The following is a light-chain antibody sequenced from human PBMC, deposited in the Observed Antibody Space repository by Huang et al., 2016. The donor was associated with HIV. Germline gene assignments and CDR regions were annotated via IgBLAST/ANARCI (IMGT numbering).Light chain of an antibody. Sequence: DVVLTQSPLSLPVTLGQPASISCWSSQSLIYSDGNTYLSWFQQRPGQSPRRLISKIGNRDSGVPDRFSGSGSGSEFTLKISKVEAEDVAVYDCMQGTHWPPITFGQGTRLEI. CDR2: KIG. V-gene: IGKV2-30*01. CDR3: MQGTHWPPIT. CDR1: QSLIYSDGNTY. J-gene: IGKJ5*01.